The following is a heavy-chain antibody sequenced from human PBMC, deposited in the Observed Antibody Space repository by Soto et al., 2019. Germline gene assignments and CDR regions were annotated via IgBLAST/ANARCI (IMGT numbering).Heavy chain of an antibody. Sequence: EVQLLESGGGLVQPGGSLRLSCAASGFTFSSYAMSWVRQAPGKGLEWVSAISGSGGSTYYADSVKGQFTISRDNSKNTLYLQMNSLRAEDTAVYYCAKDGRGFGELPYSDYWVQGTLVTVSS. V-gene: IGHV3-23*01. CDR2: ISGSGGST. D-gene: IGHD3-10*01. CDR3: AKDGRGFGELPYSDY. J-gene: IGHJ4*02. CDR1: GFTFSSYA.